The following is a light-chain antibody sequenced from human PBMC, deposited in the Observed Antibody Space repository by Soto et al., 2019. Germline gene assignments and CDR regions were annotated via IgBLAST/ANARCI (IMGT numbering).Light chain of an antibody. V-gene: IGLV1-40*01. CDR2: RNH. CDR1: RSNIGAGYD. J-gene: IGLJ3*02. Sequence: QAVVTQPPSVSGAPGQRVTISCTGTRSNIGAGYDVHWYQQIPGTAPKLLIYRNHDRPSGVPDRFSGSKSGTSASLTITGLQAEDEADYYCQSYDTSVSGARVFGGGTKLTFL. CDR3: QSYDTSVSGARV.